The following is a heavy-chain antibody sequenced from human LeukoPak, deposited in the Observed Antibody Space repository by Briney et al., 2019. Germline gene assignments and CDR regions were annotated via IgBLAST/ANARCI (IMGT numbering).Heavy chain of an antibody. Sequence: PGRSLRLSCAASGFTFSSYGMHWVRQAPGKGLEWVALITYDGYYKYYSDSVKGRFTISSDTSKNTLYLQMSSLRAEDTAVYYCARDLSPVVRASPMGYWGQGTLVTVSS. CDR3: ARDLSPVVRASPMGY. D-gene: IGHD3-10*01. CDR2: ITYDGYYK. J-gene: IGHJ4*02. V-gene: IGHV3-30*03. CDR1: GFTFSSYG.